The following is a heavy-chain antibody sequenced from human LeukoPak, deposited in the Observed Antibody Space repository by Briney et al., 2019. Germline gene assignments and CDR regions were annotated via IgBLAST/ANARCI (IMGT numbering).Heavy chain of an antibody. D-gene: IGHD3-10*01. CDR2: ISYDGSIK. CDR1: GFTFSNYA. J-gene: IGHJ4*02. V-gene: IGHV3-30*03. CDR3: ARGRIVKKFGFDY. Sequence: GGSLTLSCAASGFTFSNYALHGLRQAPGKGRKGVAAISYDGSIKYYVDSVKGRFTISRDNSKNTLYLEMISLRAEDTAVYFCARGRIVKKFGFDYWGQGSRVTVSS.